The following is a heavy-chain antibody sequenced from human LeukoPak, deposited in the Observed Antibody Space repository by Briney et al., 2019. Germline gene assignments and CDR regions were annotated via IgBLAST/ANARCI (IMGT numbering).Heavy chain of an antibody. Sequence: GGSLRLSCAASGFTFSTYVMSWVRQAPGKGLEWVSVNSGSSGNTYYADSLKGRFTISRDNAKNSLYLQMNSLRAEDTAVYYCARDGAVTNGRYFDYWGQGTLVTVSS. J-gene: IGHJ4*02. V-gene: IGHV3-23*01. D-gene: IGHD4-17*01. CDR3: ARDGAVTNGRYFDY. CDR1: GFTFSTYV. CDR2: NSGSSGNT.